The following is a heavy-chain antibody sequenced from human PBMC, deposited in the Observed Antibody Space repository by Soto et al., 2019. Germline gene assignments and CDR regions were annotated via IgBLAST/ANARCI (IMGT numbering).Heavy chain of an antibody. Sequence: QVQLVQSGAEVKKPGSSVKVSCKASGGTFSSYAISWVRQAPGQGLEWMGGIIPIFGTANYAQKLQGRVTMTTDTSTSTAYMELRSLRSDDTAVYYCARDRGYCTNGVCYTPWGFDYWGQGTLVTVSS. CDR1: GGTFSSYA. CDR2: IIPIFGTA. J-gene: IGHJ4*02. D-gene: IGHD2-8*01. CDR3: ARDRGYCTNGVCYTPWGFDY. V-gene: IGHV1-69*06.